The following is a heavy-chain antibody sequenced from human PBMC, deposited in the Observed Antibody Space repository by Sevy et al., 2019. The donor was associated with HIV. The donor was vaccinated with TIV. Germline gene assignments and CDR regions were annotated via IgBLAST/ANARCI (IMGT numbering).Heavy chain of an antibody. D-gene: IGHD5-12*01. CDR2: IYSGGTT. CDR1: GFTVSTNY. J-gene: IGHJ4*02. V-gene: IGHV3-53*01. CDR3: AREVGDGYNPRYYFDF. Sequence: GGSLRLSCAASGFTVSTNYLSWVRQAPGKGLEWVSFIYSGGTTYYADSVKGRFTISRDKSKNTLYLQMNSLGAEDTAVYYCAREVGDGYNPRYYFDFWGQGTLVTVSS.